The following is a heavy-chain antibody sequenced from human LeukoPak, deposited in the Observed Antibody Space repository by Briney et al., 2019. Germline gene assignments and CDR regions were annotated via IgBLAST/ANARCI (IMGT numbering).Heavy chain of an antibody. V-gene: IGHV1-2*02. CDR1: GYTFTGYY. CDR2: INPNSGGT. J-gene: IGHJ4*02. Sequence: ASVKVSCKASGYTFTGYYMHWVRQAPGRGLEWMGWINPNSGGTNYAQKFQGRVTMTRDTSISTAYMELSRLRSDDTAVYYCASHSRELASGFDYWGQGTLVTVSS. D-gene: IGHD1-26*01. CDR3: ASHSRELASGFDY.